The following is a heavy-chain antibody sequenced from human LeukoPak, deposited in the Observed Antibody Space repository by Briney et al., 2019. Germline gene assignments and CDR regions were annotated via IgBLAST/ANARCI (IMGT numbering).Heavy chain of an antibody. CDR3: ARVGVGAPYYYYYYMDV. J-gene: IGHJ6*03. D-gene: IGHD1-26*01. Sequence: SETLSLTCTVSGGSISSYYWSWIRQPPGKGLEWIGYIYYSGSTNYNPSLKSRVTISVDTSKNQFSLKLSSVTAADTAVYYCARVGVGAPYYYYYYMDVWGKGTTVTVSS. CDR1: GGSISSYY. V-gene: IGHV4-59*01. CDR2: IYYSGST.